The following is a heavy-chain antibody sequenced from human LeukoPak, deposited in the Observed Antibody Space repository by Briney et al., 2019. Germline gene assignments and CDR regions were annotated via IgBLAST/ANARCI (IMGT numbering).Heavy chain of an antibody. D-gene: IGHD1-1*01. Sequence: SQTLSLTCAISGDSVSSISAAWNWIRQSPSRGLEWLGRTYYRSKWYNDYAVSVKSRITINPDTSKNQFSLQLSSVTPEDTAVYFCARTTFTTFVNWFDPWGQGTLVTVSS. V-gene: IGHV6-1*01. CDR1: GDSVSSISAA. CDR2: TYYRSKWYN. J-gene: IGHJ5*02. CDR3: ARTTFTTFVNWFDP.